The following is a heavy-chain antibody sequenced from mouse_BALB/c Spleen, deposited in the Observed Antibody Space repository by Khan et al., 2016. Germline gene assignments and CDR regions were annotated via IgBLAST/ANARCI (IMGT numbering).Heavy chain of an antibody. J-gene: IGHJ3*01. D-gene: IGHD2-4*01. CDR3: ARSPYDYDVGFAY. Sequence: VQLKESGAELVKPGASVKLSCTASGFNIKDTYMHWVKQRPEQGLEWIGRIDPANGNTKYDPKFQGKATITADTSSHTAYLPLSSLTSEDTAVYYWARSPYDYDVGFAYWGQGTLVTVSA. CDR1: GFNIKDTY. V-gene: IGHV14-3*02. CDR2: IDPANGNT.